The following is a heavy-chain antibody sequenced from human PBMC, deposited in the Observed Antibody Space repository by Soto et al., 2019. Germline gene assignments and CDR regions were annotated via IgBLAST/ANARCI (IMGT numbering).Heavy chain of an antibody. CDR1: GFTFSSYI. CDR3: ARDRAAPFYYYYGMDV. J-gene: IGHJ6*02. V-gene: IGHV3-21*01. D-gene: IGHD6-6*01. CDR2: ISSSSSYI. Sequence: GGSLRLSCAAAGFTFSSYIMNWVRQATGKGLEWVSSISSSSSYIYYADSVKGRFTISRDNAKNSLYLQMNSLRAEDTAVYYCARDRAAPFYYYYGMDVWGQGTTVTVSS.